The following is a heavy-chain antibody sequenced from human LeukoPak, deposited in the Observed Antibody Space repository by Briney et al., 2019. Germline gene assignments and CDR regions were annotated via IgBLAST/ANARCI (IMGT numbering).Heavy chain of an antibody. CDR3: ARAYYDSSGYLCKFDY. V-gene: IGHV4-4*07. Sequence: SETLSLTCTVSGGSISTYYWSWIRQPAGKGLEWIGRIYTSGSTNYNPSLKSRVTISVDTSKNQFSLKLSSVTAADTAVYYCARAYYDSSGYLCKFDYWGQGTLVTVSS. J-gene: IGHJ4*02. D-gene: IGHD3-22*01. CDR2: IYTSGST. CDR1: GGSISTYY.